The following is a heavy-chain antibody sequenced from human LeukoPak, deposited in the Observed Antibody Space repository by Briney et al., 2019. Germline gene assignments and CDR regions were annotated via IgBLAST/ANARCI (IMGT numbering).Heavy chain of an antibody. CDR3: ARGLIHRYSMRGSYFDY. Sequence: GSLRLSCAASRFTFSSYAMSWIRQPPGKGLEWIGYIYYSGSTNYNPSLKSRVTISVDTSKNQFSLKLSSVTAADTAVYYCARGLIHRYSMRGSYFDYWGQGTLVTVS. J-gene: IGHJ4*02. D-gene: IGHD6-13*01. CDR2: IYYSGST. V-gene: IGHV4-59*12. CDR1: RFTFSSYA.